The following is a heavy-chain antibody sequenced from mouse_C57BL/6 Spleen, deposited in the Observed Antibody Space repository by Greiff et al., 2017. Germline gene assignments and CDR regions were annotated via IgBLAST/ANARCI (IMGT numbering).Heavy chain of an antibody. CDR2: ISSGGSYT. V-gene: IGHV5-6*01. Sequence: EVQGVESGGDLVKPGGSLKLSCAASGFTFSSYGMSWVRPTPDKRLEWVATISSGGSYTYYPDSVKGRFTISRDNAKNTLYLQMSSLKSEDTAMYYCARQRGSNFDYWGQGTTLTVSS. CDR3: ARQRGSNFDY. CDR1: GFTFSSYG. D-gene: IGHD1-1*01. J-gene: IGHJ2*01.